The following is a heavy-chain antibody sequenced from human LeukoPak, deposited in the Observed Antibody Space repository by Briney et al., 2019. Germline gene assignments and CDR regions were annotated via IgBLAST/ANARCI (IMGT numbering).Heavy chain of an antibody. CDR3: ARDMVRGVITLSNYYYYGMDV. CDR1: GYTFTSYG. D-gene: IGHD3-10*01. Sequence: ASVKVSCKASGYTFTSYGISWVRQAPGQGLEWMGWINPNSGGTNYAQKFQGRVTMTRDTSISTAYMELSRLRSDDTAVYYCARDMVRGVITLSNYYYYGMDVWGQGTTVTVSS. J-gene: IGHJ6*02. CDR2: INPNSGGT. V-gene: IGHV1-2*02.